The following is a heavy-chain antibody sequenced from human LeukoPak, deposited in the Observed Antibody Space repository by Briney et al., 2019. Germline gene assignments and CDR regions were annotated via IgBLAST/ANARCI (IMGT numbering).Heavy chain of an antibody. CDR2: ISYDGSNK. Sequence: GRSLRLSCAASGFTFSSYAMHWVRQAPGKGLEWVAVISYDGSNKYYADSVKGRFTISRDNSKNTLYLRMNSLRAEDTAVYYCARDFFGGSQGGYWGQGTLVTVSS. D-gene: IGHD1-26*01. CDR3: ARDFFGGSQGGY. J-gene: IGHJ4*02. V-gene: IGHV3-30-3*01. CDR1: GFTFSSYA.